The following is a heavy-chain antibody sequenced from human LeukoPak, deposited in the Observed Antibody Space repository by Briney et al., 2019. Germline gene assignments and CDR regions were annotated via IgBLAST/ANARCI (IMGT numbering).Heavy chain of an antibody. CDR3: ARDQLLMGYNWFDP. CDR2: INPNSGGT. J-gene: IGHJ5*02. V-gene: IGHV1-2*02. CDR1: GYTFTGYY. Sequence: ASVKVSCKASGYTFTGYYMHWVRQAPGQGLEWMGWINPNSGGTNYAQKFQGRVTMTRDTSISTAYMELSRLRSDDTAVYYCARDQLLMGYNWFDPWGQGTLVTVSS. D-gene: IGHD2/OR15-2a*01.